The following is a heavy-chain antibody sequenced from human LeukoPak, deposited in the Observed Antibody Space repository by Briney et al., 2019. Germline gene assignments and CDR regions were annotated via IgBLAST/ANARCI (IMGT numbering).Heavy chain of an antibody. J-gene: IGHJ4*02. Sequence: ASVKVSCKASGYTFTSYAMHWVRQAPGQRLYCMGWINAGNGNTKYSQKFQGRVTITRDTSESPAYMELSSLRSEATVVFFWERRAYDILTGYYTLDYWGQGTLVTVSS. D-gene: IGHD3-9*01. CDR2: INAGNGNT. V-gene: IGHV1-3*01. CDR1: GYTFTSYA. CDR3: ERRAYDILTGYYTLDY.